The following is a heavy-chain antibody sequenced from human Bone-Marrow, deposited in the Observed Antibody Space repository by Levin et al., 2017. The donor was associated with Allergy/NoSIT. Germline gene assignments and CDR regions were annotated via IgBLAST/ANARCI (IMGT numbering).Heavy chain of an antibody. CDR3: ASDILIMH. CDR1: GFTFSDYH. D-gene: IGHD3-10*01. V-gene: IGHV3-21*01. J-gene: IGHJ4*02. CDR2: ISTRNGYI. Sequence: GESLKISCAASGFTFSDYHMSWVRQAPGKGLEWVSSISTRNGYIYYAESVKGRFTVSRDNAKNSLYLQMNSLRAEDTAVYYCASDILIMHWGQGTLVTVSS.